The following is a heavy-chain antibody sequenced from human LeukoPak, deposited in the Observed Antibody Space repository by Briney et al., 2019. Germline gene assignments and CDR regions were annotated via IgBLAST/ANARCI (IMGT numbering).Heavy chain of an antibody. J-gene: IGHJ6*03. D-gene: IGHD3-10*01. CDR1: GFTFSSYA. CDR3: AKDGSYGPYYMDV. CDR2: IWYDGSNK. Sequence: GGSLRLSCGASGFTFSSYAMSWVRQAPGKGLEWVAVIWYDGSNKYYADSVKGRFTISRDNSKNTLYLQMNSLRAEDTAVYYCAKDGSYGPYYMDVWGKGTTVTVSS. V-gene: IGHV3-33*06.